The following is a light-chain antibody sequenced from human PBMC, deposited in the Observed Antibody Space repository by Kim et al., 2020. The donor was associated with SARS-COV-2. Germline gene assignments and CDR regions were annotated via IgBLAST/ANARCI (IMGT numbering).Light chain of an antibody. CDR1: KLEQKY. CDR3: QAWDSHVV. J-gene: IGLJ2*01. V-gene: IGLV3-1*01. Sequence: VSVSPGQPAIITCSGHKLEQKYASWYQQKPGQSPVLVIYQDTKRPSGIPERFSGSNSGNTATLTISGTQAMDEADYHCQAWDSHVVFGGGTQLTVL. CDR2: QDT.